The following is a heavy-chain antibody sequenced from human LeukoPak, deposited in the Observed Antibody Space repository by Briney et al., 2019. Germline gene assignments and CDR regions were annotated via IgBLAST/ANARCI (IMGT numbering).Heavy chain of an antibody. Sequence: SETLSLTCTVSDYSISNAYYWGWIRQPPGKGLEWIGYIYYSGSTYYNPSLKSRVTISVDTSKNQFSLRLSSVTAADTAVYYCARWGTYASTSNWFDPWGQGTLVTVSS. D-gene: IGHD2-2*01. CDR2: IYYSGST. J-gene: IGHJ5*02. CDR3: ARWGTYASTSNWFDP. CDR1: DYSISNAYY. V-gene: IGHV4-38-2*02.